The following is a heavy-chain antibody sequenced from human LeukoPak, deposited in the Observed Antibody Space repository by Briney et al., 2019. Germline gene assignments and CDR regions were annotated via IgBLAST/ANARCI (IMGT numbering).Heavy chain of an antibody. CDR2: IYTSGST. D-gene: IGHD3-22*01. CDR1: GGSISSGSYY. Sequence: SETLSLTCTVSGGSISSGSYYWSWIRQPAGKGLEWIGRIYTSGSTNYNPSLKSRVTISVDMSKNQFSLKLSSVTAADTAVYYCAAQYYYDSSGSYYFDYWGQGTLVTVSS. J-gene: IGHJ4*02. CDR3: AAQYYYDSSGSYYFDY. V-gene: IGHV4-61*02.